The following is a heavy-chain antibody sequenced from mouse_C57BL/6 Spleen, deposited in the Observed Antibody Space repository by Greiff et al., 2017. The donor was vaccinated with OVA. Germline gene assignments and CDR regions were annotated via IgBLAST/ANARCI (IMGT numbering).Heavy chain of an antibody. D-gene: IGHD2-1*01. J-gene: IGHJ2*01. Sequence: QVQLQQPGAELVKPGASVKLSCKASGYTFTSYWMQWVKQRPGQGLEWIGEIDPSDSYTNYNQKFKGKATLTVDTSSSTAYMQLSSLTSEDSAVDYCTRESDGNYDYFDYWGQGTTLTVSS. CDR2: IDPSDSYT. CDR3: TRESDGNYDYFDY. CDR1: GYTFTSYW. V-gene: IGHV1-50*01.